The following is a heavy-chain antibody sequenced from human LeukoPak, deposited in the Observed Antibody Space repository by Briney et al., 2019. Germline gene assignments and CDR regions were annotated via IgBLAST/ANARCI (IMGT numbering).Heavy chain of an antibody. CDR1: GYTFSSYG. CDR2: IRYDGSNK. Sequence: GGSLRLSCAASGYTFSSYGMHWVRQAPGKGLEWVAFIRYDGSNKYYADSVKGRFTISRDNSKNTLYLQMNSLRAEDTAVYYCAKDPENPRYYFDYWGQGTLVTVSS. D-gene: IGHD1-14*01. V-gene: IGHV3-30*02. J-gene: IGHJ4*02. CDR3: AKDPENPRYYFDY.